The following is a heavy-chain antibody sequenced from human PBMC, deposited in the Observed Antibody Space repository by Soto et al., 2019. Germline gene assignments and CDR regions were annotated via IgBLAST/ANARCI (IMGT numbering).Heavy chain of an antibody. CDR3: ARVVEFYYNSSGSHWFDY. CDR2: IYYSGST. V-gene: IGHV4-31*03. Sequence: QVQLQESGPGLVKPSQTLSLTCTVSGGSISSGGYYWSWIRQHPGKGLEWIGYIYYSGSTYYNPSLKRRVKLSVDTSTNQFSLKLSSVTAADTAVYYCARVVEFYYNSSGSHWFDYWGQGTLVTVSS. D-gene: IGHD3-22*01. J-gene: IGHJ4*02. CDR1: GGSISSGGYY.